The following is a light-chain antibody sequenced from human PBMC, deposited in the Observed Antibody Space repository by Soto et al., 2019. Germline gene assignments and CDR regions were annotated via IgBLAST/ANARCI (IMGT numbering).Light chain of an antibody. CDR1: QSVSSSY. J-gene: IGKJ2*01. CDR3: QQYGSSPYT. CDR2: GAS. Sequence: EIVLTQSPGTLSLSPGERATLSCRASQSVSSSYLAWYQQKPGQAPRLLIYGASSRATGIPDRLSGSGSGTDFTLTISRLEPEDFAVYYCQQYGSSPYTFGQGTKLXIK. V-gene: IGKV3-20*01.